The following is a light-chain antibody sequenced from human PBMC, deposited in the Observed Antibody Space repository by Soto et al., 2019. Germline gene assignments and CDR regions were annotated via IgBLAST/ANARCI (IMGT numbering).Light chain of an antibody. J-gene: IGLJ3*02. CDR1: SSNIGSHT. CDR3: AAWDDSLSGRV. Sequence: QSVLTQPPSASGTPGQRITISCSGSSSNIGSHTVNWHQQVPGTAPKLLIYTDSHRPSGVPDRFSGSKSGTSASLAISGLRSEDEADYYCAAWDDSLSGRVFGGGTKLTVL. CDR2: TDS. V-gene: IGLV1-44*01.